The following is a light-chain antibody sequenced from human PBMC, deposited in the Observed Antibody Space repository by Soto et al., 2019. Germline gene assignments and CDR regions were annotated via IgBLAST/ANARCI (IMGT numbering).Light chain of an antibody. CDR3: QQSDCTPRT. Sequence: DLQMTQSPSSLSASVGDRVTITCRASQSSSTYLNWYQQKPGKAPKVLIYAVSSLQSGVPSRFSCSGSGTYFTRTISSLQPEDFANYYCQQSDCTPRTFGQGTKVEIK. V-gene: IGKV1-39*01. J-gene: IGKJ1*01. CDR2: AVS. CDR1: QSSSTY.